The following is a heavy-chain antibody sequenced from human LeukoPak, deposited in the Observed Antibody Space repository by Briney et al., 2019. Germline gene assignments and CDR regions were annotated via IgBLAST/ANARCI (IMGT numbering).Heavy chain of an antibody. V-gene: IGHV4-31*03. CDR1: AGSISSGGYY. Sequence: SQTLSLTCTVSAGSISSGGYYWSWIRQHPGKGLEWIGYIYDSGRTYYNPSLKSRVTISADTSKNQFSLKLSSVTAADTAVYYCARGTYDSSGYYYVHYFDYWGQGTLVTVSS. CDR2: IYDSGRT. D-gene: IGHD3-22*01. J-gene: IGHJ4*02. CDR3: ARGTYDSSGYYYVHYFDY.